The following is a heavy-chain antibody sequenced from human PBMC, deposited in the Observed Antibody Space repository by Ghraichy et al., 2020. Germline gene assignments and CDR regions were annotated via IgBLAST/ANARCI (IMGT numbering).Heavy chain of an antibody. CDR3: ARACRSGYYSEFDN. CDR2: ISSSAISV. V-gene: IGHV3-48*03. Sequence: GGSLRLSCAASGFTFSSYEMHWVRQAPGKGLEWVSYISSSAISVYYADSVKGRFTISRDNDKNSLSLQMNSLRAEDTAVYYCARACRSGYYSEFDNWGQGTLVTVSS. D-gene: IGHD3-22*01. CDR1: GFTFSSYE. J-gene: IGHJ4*02.